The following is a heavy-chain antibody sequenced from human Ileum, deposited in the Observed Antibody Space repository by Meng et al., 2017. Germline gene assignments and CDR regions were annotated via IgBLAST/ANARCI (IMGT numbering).Heavy chain of an antibody. J-gene: IGHJ4*02. CDR2: IKQDGSEK. V-gene: IGHV3-7*01. CDR1: GFTSSSYW. Sequence: GESLKISCAGSGFTSSSYWMSWVRRAPGKGLEWVANIKQDGSEKYYVDSVKGRFTISRDNAKNSVYLDMNSLRAEDTAVYYCAAGYISGWYIDYWGQGTLVT. CDR3: AAGYISGWYIDY. D-gene: IGHD6-19*01.